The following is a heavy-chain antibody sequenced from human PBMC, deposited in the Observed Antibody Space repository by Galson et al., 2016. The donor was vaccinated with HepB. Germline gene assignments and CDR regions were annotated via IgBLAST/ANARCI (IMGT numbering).Heavy chain of an antibody. D-gene: IGHD5-12*01. CDR3: ARDQKYSGYDFYYAMDV. Sequence: SLRLSCAGSGFTFSQFAVHWVRHAPGKGLEWVAVISYDGTKKYYTDSVKGRFTVSRDDSKNTLHLQMNTLRPEDTAVYYYARDQKYSGYDFYYAMDVWGKGATVTVSS. V-gene: IGHV3-30-3*01. CDR1: GFTFSQFA. CDR2: ISYDGTKK. J-gene: IGHJ6*04.